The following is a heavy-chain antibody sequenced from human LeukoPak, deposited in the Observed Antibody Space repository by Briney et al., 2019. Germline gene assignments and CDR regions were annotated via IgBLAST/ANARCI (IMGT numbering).Heavy chain of an antibody. J-gene: IGHJ6*03. Sequence: PGGSLRLSCAASGFTFSSYWMSWVRQAPGKGLEWVANIKQDGSEKYYVDSVKGRFTISRDNAKNSLYLQMNSLRAEDTALYYCARDLMMEGRYFYHYMDVWGKGTTVTVSS. D-gene: IGHD2-8*01. CDR1: GFTFSSYW. CDR3: ARDLMMEGRYFYHYMDV. V-gene: IGHV3-7*03. CDR2: IKQDGSEK.